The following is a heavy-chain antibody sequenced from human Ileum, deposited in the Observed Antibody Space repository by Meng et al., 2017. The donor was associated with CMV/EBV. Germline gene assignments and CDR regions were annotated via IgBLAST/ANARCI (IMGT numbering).Heavy chain of an antibody. CDR3: ARDADFWSGYYWTGFDY. CDR2: ISSTSSYI. D-gene: IGHD3-3*01. Sequence: FTFSSYSMNWVHQAPGTGLEWVSSISSTSSYIYYADSVKCRFTISRDNPKNSLYLQMNSLRAEDTAVYYCARDADFWSGYYWTGFDYWGQGTLVTVSS. V-gene: IGHV3-21*01. CDR1: FTFSSYS. J-gene: IGHJ4*02.